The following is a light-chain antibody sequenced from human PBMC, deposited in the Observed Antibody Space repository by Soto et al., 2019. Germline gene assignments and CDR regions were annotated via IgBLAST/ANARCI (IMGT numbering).Light chain of an antibody. CDR1: QSVSSN. CDR3: QQRSSWPSLT. V-gene: IGKV3-15*01. J-gene: IGKJ4*01. Sequence: EIVMTQSPATLSVSPGERATLSCRASQSVSSNLAWYQQKPGQAPRLLIYGASTRATGIPARFSGSGSGTEFTLTISSLQSEDFAVYYCQQRSSWPSLTFGGGTKVDIK. CDR2: GAS.